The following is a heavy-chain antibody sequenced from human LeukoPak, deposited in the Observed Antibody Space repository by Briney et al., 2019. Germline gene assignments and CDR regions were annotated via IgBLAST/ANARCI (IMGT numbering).Heavy chain of an antibody. CDR2: TSGSGGST. CDR1: GFTFSSYA. Sequence: PGGSLRLSCAASGFTFSSYAMSWVRQAPGKGLEWVSATSGSGGSTYYADSVRGRFTISRDNSKNTLYLQMNSLRAEDTAVYYCAKDGLSGYLADYWGQGTLVTVSS. CDR3: AKDGLSGYLADY. J-gene: IGHJ4*02. D-gene: IGHD3-22*01. V-gene: IGHV3-23*01.